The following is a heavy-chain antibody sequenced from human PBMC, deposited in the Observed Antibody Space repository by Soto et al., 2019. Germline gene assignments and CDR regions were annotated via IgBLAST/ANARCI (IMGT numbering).Heavy chain of an antibody. V-gene: IGHV4-39*07. Sequence: SETLSLTCTVSGGSISSSDYYWGWIRQPPGKGLEWIGDIYYSGSTSYNPSLKSRVTISVDTSKNQFSLKLSSVTAADTALYYCARMWSGYNSHWGQGTLVTVSS. D-gene: IGHD6-25*01. CDR3: ARMWSGYNSH. J-gene: IGHJ4*02. CDR1: GGSISSSDYY. CDR2: IYYSGST.